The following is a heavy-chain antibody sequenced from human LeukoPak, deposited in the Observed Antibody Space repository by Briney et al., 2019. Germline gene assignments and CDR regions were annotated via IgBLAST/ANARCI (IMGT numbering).Heavy chain of an antibody. V-gene: IGHV3-30*18. CDR2: ISYDGSNK. J-gene: IGHJ4*02. Sequence: PGGSLRLSCAASGFTFSSYEMNWVRQAPGKGLEWVAVISYDGSNKYYADSVKGRFTISRDNSKTTLYLQMNSLRAGDTAVYYCAKDSYDRSGYYYYYFAYWGQGTQVTVSS. CDR3: AKDSYDRSGYYYYYFAY. CDR1: GFTFSSYE. D-gene: IGHD3-22*01.